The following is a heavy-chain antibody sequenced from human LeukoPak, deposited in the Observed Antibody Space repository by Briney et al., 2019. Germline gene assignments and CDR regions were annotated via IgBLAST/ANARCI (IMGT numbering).Heavy chain of an antibody. CDR3: ARVGRVTTSTFDY. D-gene: IGHD1-14*01. CDR2: VLYDGETK. J-gene: IGHJ4*02. CDR1: GFTFSSYG. V-gene: IGHV3-30*12. Sequence: PGGSLRLSCAASGFTFSSYGMHWVRQAPGKGLEWVAVVLYDGETKYYADSVKGRFTISRDNPENMLYLQMNSLRAEDTAVYYCARVGRVTTSTFDYWGQGTLVTVSS.